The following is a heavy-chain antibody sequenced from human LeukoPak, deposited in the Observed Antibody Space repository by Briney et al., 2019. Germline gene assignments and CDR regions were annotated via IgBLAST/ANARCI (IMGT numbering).Heavy chain of an antibody. CDR2: INHSVIT. D-gene: IGHD4-17*01. CDR1: SYSFSSGYY. J-gene: IGHJ4*02. Sequence: ASVTLSLTCTVSSYSFSSGYYWGWLRQLPGKGLEWIASINHSVITYYNPSLKSRVTISVDTSKNQFSLKVTSVTAADTAVYYCARGAPSFTLRFTVFHYWGQGTLVTVSS. V-gene: IGHV4-38-2*02. CDR3: ARGAPSFTLRFTVFHY.